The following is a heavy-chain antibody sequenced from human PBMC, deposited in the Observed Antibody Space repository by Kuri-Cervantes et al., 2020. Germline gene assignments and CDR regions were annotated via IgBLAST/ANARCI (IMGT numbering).Heavy chain of an antibody. CDR2: INWNGGST. V-gene: IGHV3-20*04. CDR3: AKNRGVVVVTAISY. CDR1: GFTFDDYG. Sequence: GESLKISCAASGFTFDDYGMSWVRQAPGKGLEWVSGINWNGGSTGYPDSAKGRFTISRDNAKNSLYLQMNSLRAEDTALYYCAKNRGVVVVTAISYWGQGTLVTVSS. J-gene: IGHJ4*02. D-gene: IGHD2-21*02.